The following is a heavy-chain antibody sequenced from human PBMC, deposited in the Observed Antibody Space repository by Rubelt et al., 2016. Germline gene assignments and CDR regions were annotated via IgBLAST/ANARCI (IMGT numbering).Heavy chain of an antibody. CDR1: NYSISSNYF. J-gene: IGHJ4*02. V-gene: IGHV4-38-2*02. CDR3: ARGPIHYERNAYFDY. CDR2: IYHTGTS. D-gene: IGHD3-16*01. Sequence: TCSVSNYSISSNYFWVWVRQPPGKGLEWIGSIYHTGTSYYSASLESRVIISVDTSKNQFSLRLTSVTAADTAGYYCARGPIHYERNAYFDYWGQGTLVSVSS.